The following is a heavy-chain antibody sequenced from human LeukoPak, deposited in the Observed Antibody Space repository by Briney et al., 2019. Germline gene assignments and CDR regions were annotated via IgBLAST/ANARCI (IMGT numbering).Heavy chain of an antibody. CDR1: GFTFSSYE. CDR3: AREPRRAMGVTFFDY. V-gene: IGHV3-48*03. CDR2: ISSSGSTI. D-gene: IGHD5-18*01. Sequence: GGSLRLSCAASGFTFSSYEMNWVRQAPGKGLEWVSYISSSGSTIYYADSVKGRFTTSRDNAKNSLYLQMNSLRAEDTAVYYCAREPRRAMGVTFFDYWGQGTLVTVSS. J-gene: IGHJ4*02.